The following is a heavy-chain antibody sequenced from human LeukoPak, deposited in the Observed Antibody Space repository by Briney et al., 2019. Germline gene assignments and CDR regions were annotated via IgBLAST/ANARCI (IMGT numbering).Heavy chain of an antibody. CDR2: VSLTGLT. J-gene: IGHJ4*02. D-gene: IGHD2-8*01. Sequence: KPSETLSLTCGVSGGYITSTNWWSWVRQPPGQGLEWIGEVSLTGLTNYNPSLSSRVIMALDTSKNHLSLNLTSVTAADTAIYYCSRENGAFSPFGYWGQGTLVIVPS. V-gene: IGHV4-4*02. CDR3: SRENGAFSPFGY. CDR1: GGYITSTNW.